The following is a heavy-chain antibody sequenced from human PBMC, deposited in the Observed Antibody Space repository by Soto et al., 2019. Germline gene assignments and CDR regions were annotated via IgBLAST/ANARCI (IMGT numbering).Heavy chain of an antibody. CDR3: ARGTGYGVLDAFDI. V-gene: IGHV4-34*01. CDR1: GGSFSGYY. CDR2: INHSGST. J-gene: IGHJ3*02. Sequence: SETLSLTCAVYGGSFSGYYWSWIRQPPGKGLEWIGEINHSGSTNYNPSLKSRVTISVDTSKNQFSLKLSSVTAADTAVYYCARGTGYGVLDAFDIWGQGTMVTVSS. D-gene: IGHD4-17*01.